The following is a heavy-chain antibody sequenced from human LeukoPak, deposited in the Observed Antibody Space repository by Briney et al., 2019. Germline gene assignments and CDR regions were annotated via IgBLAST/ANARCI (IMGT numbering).Heavy chain of an antibody. J-gene: IGHJ4*02. V-gene: IGHV1-2*02. CDR3: ARVPGPYTTSRFDF. CDR2: IDPDSGGT. CDR1: GYTFTGYY. D-gene: IGHD2-2*02. Sequence: ASVRVSCKTSGYTFTGYYLHWVRQAPGQRPEWMGRIDPDSGGTHYGQKFQGRVTVTRDTSITTVYLELSGLTSDDTAVYYCARVPGPYTTSRFDFWGQGTLVTVSS.